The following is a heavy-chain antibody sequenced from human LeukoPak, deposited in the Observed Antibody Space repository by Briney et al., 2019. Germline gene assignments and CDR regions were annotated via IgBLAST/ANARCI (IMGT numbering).Heavy chain of an antibody. CDR3: ARQRLEDDAFDI. Sequence: SETLSLTCGAFGGSFSGYYWSWIRQSPGKGLEWIGESNHIGSINYNPSFMSRVAISMDTSKKQVSLNLASVTAADTALYYCARQRLEDDAFDIWGQGTMVTVSS. V-gene: IGHV4-34*01. CDR2: SNHIGSI. J-gene: IGHJ3*02. CDR1: GGSFSGYY. D-gene: IGHD6-25*01.